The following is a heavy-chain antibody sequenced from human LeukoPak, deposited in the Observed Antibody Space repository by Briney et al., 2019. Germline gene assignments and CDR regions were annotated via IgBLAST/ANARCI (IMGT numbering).Heavy chain of an antibody. V-gene: IGHV4-34*01. CDR1: GGSFSGYY. J-gene: IGHJ4*02. CDR2: INHSGST. D-gene: IGHD4-23*01. Sequence: PSETLSLTCAVYGGSFSGYYWSWIRQPPGKGLEWIGEINHSGSTNYNPSLKSRVTISVDTSKNQFSLKLSSVTAADTAVYYYARGGLKTTVVASLFDYWGQGTLVTVSP. CDR3: ARGGLKTTVVASLFDY.